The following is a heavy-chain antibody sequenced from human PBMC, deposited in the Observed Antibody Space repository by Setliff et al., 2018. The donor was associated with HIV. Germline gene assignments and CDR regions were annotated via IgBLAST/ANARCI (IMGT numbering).Heavy chain of an antibody. CDR3: ARHSGLGGYYSPFGY. Sequence: PSETLSLTCTVSGGSIKSSSDYWGWTRQPPGKGLEWIGTIYYSGSTYYNPSLKSRVTISVDTSKNQFSLKLRSVTAADTTVYYCARHSGLGGYYSPFGYWGPGTLVTVSS. CDR1: GGSIKSSSDY. CDR2: IYYSGST. J-gene: IGHJ4*02. V-gene: IGHV4-39*01. D-gene: IGHD3-22*01.